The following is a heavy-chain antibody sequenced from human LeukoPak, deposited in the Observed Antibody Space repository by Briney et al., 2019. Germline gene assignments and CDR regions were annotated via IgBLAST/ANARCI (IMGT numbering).Heavy chain of an antibody. D-gene: IGHD6-13*01. CDR3: AKYSSSRVRDFDY. Sequence: GGSLRLSCAASGFTFSRYGMHWVRQAPGKGLEWVAVIWYDGSNTYYADSVKGRFTISRDNSKNTLYLQMNSLRAEDTAVYYCAKYSSSRVRDFDYWGQGTLVTVSS. J-gene: IGHJ4*02. CDR2: IWYDGSNT. V-gene: IGHV3-33*06. CDR1: GFTFSRYG.